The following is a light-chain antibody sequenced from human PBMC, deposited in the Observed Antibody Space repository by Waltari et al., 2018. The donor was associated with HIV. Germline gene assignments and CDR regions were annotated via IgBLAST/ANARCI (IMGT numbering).Light chain of an antibody. V-gene: IGKV1-27*01. Sequence: DIQMTQSPSSLSASVGDRVTITCRASQGISNYLAWYQHKPGKVPKLLIYAASTLQSGVPSRFSGSGFGTDFTLTISSLQPEDVATYFCQKYNSAPPFTFGPGTKVDIK. CDR3: QKYNSAPPFT. CDR2: AAS. CDR1: QGISNY. J-gene: IGKJ3*01.